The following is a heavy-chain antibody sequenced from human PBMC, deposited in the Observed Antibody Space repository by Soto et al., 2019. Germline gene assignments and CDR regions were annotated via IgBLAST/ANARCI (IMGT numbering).Heavy chain of an antibody. Sequence: QVHLVQSGAEVKKPGASVRISCKASGYILTTYYMYWVRQAPGQVFEWMGTINPSVGNTDYAQRFQGRITMTRDTSTATVYMELSDLRSDDTAVYFCARGGRVGSTGDSFGYWGQGTLVTVSS. CDR2: INPSVGNT. V-gene: IGHV1-46*01. CDR1: GYILTTYY. D-gene: IGHD1-26*01. CDR3: ARGGRVGSTGDSFGY. J-gene: IGHJ4*02.